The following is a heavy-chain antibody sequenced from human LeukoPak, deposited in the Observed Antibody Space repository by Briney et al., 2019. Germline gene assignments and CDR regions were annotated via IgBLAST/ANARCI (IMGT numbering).Heavy chain of an antibody. CDR3: ARLMQWLAHDAFDI. CDR2: IYYSGST. J-gene: IGHJ3*02. V-gene: IGHV4-39*01. Sequence: PSETLSLTCTVSGGSISSSNYYWGWIRQPPGKGLEWIGSIYYSGSTYYNPSLKSRVTISVDTSKSQLSLKLSSVTAADTAVYYCARLMQWLAHDAFDIWGQGTMVTVSS. CDR1: GGSISSSNYY. D-gene: IGHD6-19*01.